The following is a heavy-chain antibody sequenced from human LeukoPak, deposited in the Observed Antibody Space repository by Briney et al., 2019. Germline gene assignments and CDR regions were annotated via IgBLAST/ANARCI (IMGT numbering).Heavy chain of an antibody. CDR1: GFTVSSNY. Sequence: GGSLRLSCAASGFTVSSNYMSWVRQAPGRGLEWVAVIYSGGITYYADSVKGRFTISRDYSKNTLYLQMNSLRAEDTAVYYCATDQAGDPYYYYYIDVWGKGTTVTVSS. V-gene: IGHV3-53*05. CDR3: ATDQAGDPYYYYYIDV. CDR2: IYSGGIT. D-gene: IGHD7-27*01. J-gene: IGHJ6*03.